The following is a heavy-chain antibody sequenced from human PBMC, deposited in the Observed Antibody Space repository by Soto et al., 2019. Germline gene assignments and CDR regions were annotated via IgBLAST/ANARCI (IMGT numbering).Heavy chain of an antibody. D-gene: IGHD6-19*01. CDR3: ARGEVTSSGWLLDF. J-gene: IGHJ4*02. Sequence: QVQLMQSGSEVKKPGASVKVSCRASGYTLTTNYMHWVRQAPGQGPEWVAMINPRRGGNTNYAQKFKGRVGVISDTSTTVYLELNDLSSDDKAVYFGARGEVTSSGWLLDFWGQGTLVTVSS. V-gene: IGHV1-46*03. CDR1: GYTLTTNY. CDR2: INPRRGGNT.